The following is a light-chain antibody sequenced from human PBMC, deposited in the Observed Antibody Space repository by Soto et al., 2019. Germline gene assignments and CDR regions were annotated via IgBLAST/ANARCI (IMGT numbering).Light chain of an antibody. CDR3: HQSYSAPLT. J-gene: IGKJ3*01. V-gene: IGKV1-39*01. Sequence: DIQMTQSPPSLSASVGDRVTITCRASQTISSYLTWYQQKPGKAPKLLIYPTSTLQSGVPSRFSGSGSRTDFTITISGLQHEASATPSRHQSYSAPLTFGPGTRVALK. CDR2: PTS. CDR1: QTISSY.